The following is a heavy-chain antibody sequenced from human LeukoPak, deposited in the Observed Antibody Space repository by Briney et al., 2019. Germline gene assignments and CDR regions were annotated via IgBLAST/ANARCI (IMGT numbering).Heavy chain of an antibody. V-gene: IGHV1-18*01. J-gene: IGHJ6*03. D-gene: IGHD2-2*02. CDR1: GYTFTSYG. CDR3: AREMVVVPAAIPLYYMDV. Sequence: ASVTVSCKASGYTFTSYGISWVRQAPGQELEWMGWISAYNGNTNYAQKLQGRVTITTDTSTSTAYMELRSLRSDDTAVYYWAREMVVVPAAIPLYYMDVWGKGTTVTVPS. CDR2: ISAYNGNT.